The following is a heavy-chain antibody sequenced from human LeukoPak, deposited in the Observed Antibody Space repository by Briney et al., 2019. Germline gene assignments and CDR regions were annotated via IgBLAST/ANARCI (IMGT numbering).Heavy chain of an antibody. Sequence: GGSLRLSCAASGFTFSSYWMHWVRQAPGKGLVWVSRINSDGSSTSYADSVKGRFTISRDNAKNTLYLQMNSLRAEDTAVYYCARDPYDYDSSGYYHDAFDIWGQGTMVTVSS. CDR1: GFTFSSYW. CDR3: ARDPYDYDSSGYYHDAFDI. J-gene: IGHJ3*02. V-gene: IGHV3-74*01. CDR2: INSDGSST. D-gene: IGHD3-22*01.